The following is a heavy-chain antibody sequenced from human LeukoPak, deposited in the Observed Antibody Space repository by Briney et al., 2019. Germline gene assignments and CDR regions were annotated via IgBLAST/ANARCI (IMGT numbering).Heavy chain of an antibody. CDR3: ASQRGYGGNWFDP. V-gene: IGHV4-59*01. CDR1: GESFSGYY. J-gene: IGHJ5*02. D-gene: IGHD4-23*01. Sequence: SETLSLTCAVYGESFSGYYWNWIRQPPGKGLEWIGYIYYSGSTNYNPSLKSRVTISVDTSKNQFSLKLSSVTAADTAVYYCASQRGYGGNWFDPWGQGTLVNVSS. CDR2: IYYSGST.